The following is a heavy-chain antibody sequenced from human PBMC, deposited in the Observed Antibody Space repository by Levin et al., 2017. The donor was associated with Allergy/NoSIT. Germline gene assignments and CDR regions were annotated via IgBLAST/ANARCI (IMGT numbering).Heavy chain of an antibody. D-gene: IGHD2-2*01. V-gene: IGHV4-30-4*01. CDR1: GGSLNSGDYY. CDR2: IYYGGTI. J-gene: IGHJ5*02. CDR3: ARDLDLGSST. Sequence: LRLSCTVSGGSLNSGDYYWSWVRQPPGKGLEWIGYIYYGGTIHYNPSLESRVLISVDSSKNQFSLKLSSVTAADTAVYYCARDLDLGSSTWGQGSLVTVSS.